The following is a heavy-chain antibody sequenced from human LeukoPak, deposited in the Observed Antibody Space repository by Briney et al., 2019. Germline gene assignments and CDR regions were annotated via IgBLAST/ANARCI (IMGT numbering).Heavy chain of an antibody. CDR2: IWYDGSNK. CDR1: GFTFSSYG. CDR3: ARDSASGSYWRYTGFLASLYFDY. D-gene: IGHD1-26*01. Sequence: GGSLRLSCAASGFTFSSYGMHWVRQAPGKGPEWVAVIWYDGSNKYYADSVKGRFTISRDNSKNTLYLQMNSLRAEDTAVYYCARDSASGSYWRYTGFLASLYFDYWGQGTLVTVSS. J-gene: IGHJ4*02. V-gene: IGHV3-33*01.